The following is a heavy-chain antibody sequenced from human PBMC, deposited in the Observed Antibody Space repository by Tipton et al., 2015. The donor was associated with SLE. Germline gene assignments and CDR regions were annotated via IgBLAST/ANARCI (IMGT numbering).Heavy chain of an antibody. D-gene: IGHD6-6*01. CDR3: ARLTGGYSSSA. V-gene: IGHV4-39*01. J-gene: IGHJ4*02. CDR2: IYYSGST. Sequence: WVRQAPGKGLEWIGSIYYSGSTYYNPSLKSRVTISVDTSKNQFSLKLSSVTAADTAVYYCARLTGGYSSSAWGQGTLVTVSS.